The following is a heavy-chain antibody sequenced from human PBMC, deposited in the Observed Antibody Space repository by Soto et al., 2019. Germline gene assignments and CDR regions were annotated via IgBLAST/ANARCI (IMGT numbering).Heavy chain of an antibody. CDR1: GGTFSSYA. CDR2: IIPIFGTA. J-gene: IGHJ6*02. D-gene: IGHD3-10*01. V-gene: IGHV1-69*13. CDR3: AREDNGSGNFYYYYGMDV. Sequence: SVKVSCKASGGTFSSYAISWVRQAPGQGLEWMGGIIPIFGTANYAQKFQGGVTITADESTSTAYMELSSLRSEDTAVYYCAREDNGSGNFYYYYGMDVWGQGTTVTVSS.